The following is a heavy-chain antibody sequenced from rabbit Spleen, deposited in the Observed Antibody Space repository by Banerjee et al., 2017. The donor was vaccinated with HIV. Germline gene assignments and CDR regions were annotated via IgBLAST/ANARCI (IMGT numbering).Heavy chain of an antibody. D-gene: IGHD6-1*01. Sequence: QEQLEESGGDLVKPEGSLTLTCTASGFSFSSSYYMYWVRQAPGKGLEWIACINAGDSGTTGYASWAKGRFTISKTSSTTVTLQMTSLTAADTATYFCARSPDTDDIYGRAFNLWGQGTLVTVS. V-gene: IGHV1S45*01. CDR2: INAGDSGTT. J-gene: IGHJ4*01. CDR1: GFSFSSSYY. CDR3: ARSPDTDDIYGRAFNL.